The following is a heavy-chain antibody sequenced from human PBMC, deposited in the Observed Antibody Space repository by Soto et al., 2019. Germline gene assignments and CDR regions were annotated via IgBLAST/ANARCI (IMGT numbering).Heavy chain of an antibody. Sequence: SETLSLTCAVSGGSIISGGYSWSWIRQPPGKGLQWIGHIYEGGNTYYTPSLESRVAISTDKSKNQFSLRLSSVTAADTAVYYCVRRSPEDAFDIWGHGTMVTVS. V-gene: IGHV4-30-2*01. J-gene: IGHJ3*02. CDR2: IYEGGNT. CDR1: GGSIISGGYS. CDR3: VRRSPEDAFDI.